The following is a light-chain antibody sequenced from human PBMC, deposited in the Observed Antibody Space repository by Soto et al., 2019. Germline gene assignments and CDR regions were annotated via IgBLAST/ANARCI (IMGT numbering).Light chain of an antibody. CDR2: WAS. Sequence: DIVMTQSPDSLAVSLGERASINCKSSQSILYSSNSNNYLAWYQQKPGQPPKLLIYWASTWDSGVPDRFSGSGSGTDFTLTISSLQAEDVAVYYCQQYYTTPRTFGQGTKLEI. J-gene: IGKJ2*01. CDR3: QQYYTTPRT. V-gene: IGKV4-1*01. CDR1: QSILYSSNSNNY.